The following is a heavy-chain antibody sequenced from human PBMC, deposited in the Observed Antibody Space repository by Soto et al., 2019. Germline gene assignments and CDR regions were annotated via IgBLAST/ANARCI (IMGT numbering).Heavy chain of an antibody. CDR1: GYSFTTFD. J-gene: IGHJ4*02. D-gene: IGHD6-19*01. CDR2: IDTASGKS. Sequence: QVQLVQSGAEVKKPGASVKVSCKASGYSFTTFDLHWVRQAPGQRLEWMGWIDTASGKSKYSEIFQGRVIITGDTPATAAYMDLSSLTFEVTAVYYCAMSRGWWSFDYWGQGTLITVSS. V-gene: IGHV1-3*04. CDR3: AMSRGWWSFDY.